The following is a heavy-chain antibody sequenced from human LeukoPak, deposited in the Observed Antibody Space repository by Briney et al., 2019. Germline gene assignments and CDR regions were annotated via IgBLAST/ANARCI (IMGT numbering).Heavy chain of an antibody. CDR1: GGSISSSSYY. D-gene: IGHD3-10*01. Sequence: PSETLSLTCTVSGGSISSSSYYWGWIRQPPGKGLEWIGSIYYSGSTYYNPSLKSRVTISVDTSKNQFSLKLSSVTAADTAVYYCARLYYYGSGSYYHFDYWGQGTLVTVSS. CDR3: ARLYYYGSGSYYHFDY. V-gene: IGHV4-39*01. J-gene: IGHJ4*02. CDR2: IYYSGST.